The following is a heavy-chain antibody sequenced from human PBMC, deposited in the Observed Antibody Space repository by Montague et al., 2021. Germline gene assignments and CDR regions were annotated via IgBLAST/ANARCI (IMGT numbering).Heavy chain of an antibody. Sequence: SLRLSCAASGFTFSGYAMSWVRQAPGKGLEWVSGTSATGGGTFYADSVKGRFIISRDNSKNTLFLQMNSLRADDTAVYYCAKNRAAPGRSSFDYWGQGTPVTVSS. CDR1: GFTFSGYA. J-gene: IGHJ4*02. D-gene: IGHD6-13*01. CDR3: AKNRAAPGRSSFDY. CDR2: TSATGGGT. V-gene: IGHV3-23*01.